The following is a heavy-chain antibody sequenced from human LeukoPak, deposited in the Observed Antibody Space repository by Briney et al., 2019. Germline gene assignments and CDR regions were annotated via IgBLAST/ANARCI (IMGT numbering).Heavy chain of an antibody. V-gene: IGHV3-23*01. CDR3: AREDIVVVPAAIGDYYYYYYMDV. CDR1: GFTFSNYA. Sequence: GGSLRLSCAASGFTFSNYAMSWVRQAPGRGLEWISVISTSRGSTYYIDSVKGRFTISRDNSKNTLYLQMNSLRVEDTAVYYCAREDIVVVPAAIGDYYYYYYMDVWGKGTTVTVSS. CDR2: ISTSRGST. J-gene: IGHJ6*03. D-gene: IGHD2-2*01.